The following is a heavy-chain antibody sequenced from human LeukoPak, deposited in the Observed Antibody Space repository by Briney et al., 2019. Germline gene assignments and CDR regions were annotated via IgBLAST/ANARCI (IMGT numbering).Heavy chain of an antibody. CDR3: ARGVGDYELYFDL. V-gene: IGHV6-1*01. Sequence: SQTLSLTCAISGDSVSSNSAAWNWLRQSPSRGLEWLGRTYYRSKWYNDYAVSVKSRITINPDTSKNQFSLQLNSVTPEDTAVYYCARGVGDYELYFDLWGRGTLVTVSS. CDR1: GDSVSSNSAA. CDR2: TYYRSKWYN. D-gene: IGHD4-17*01. J-gene: IGHJ2*01.